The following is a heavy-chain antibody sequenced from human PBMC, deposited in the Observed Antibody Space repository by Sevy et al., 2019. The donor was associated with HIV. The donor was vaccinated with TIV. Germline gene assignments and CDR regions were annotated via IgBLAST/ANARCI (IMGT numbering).Heavy chain of an antibody. CDR2: INHSGST. V-gene: IGHV4-34*01. D-gene: IGHD3-10*01. CDR1: GGSFSGYY. CDR3: ARGRGMVRGVIITAPYYYYYGMDV. J-gene: IGHJ6*02. Sequence: SETLSLTCAVYGGSFSGYYWSWIRQPPGKGLEWIGEINHSGSTNYNPSLKSRVTISVDTSKNQFYLKLSSVTAADTAVYYCARGRGMVRGVIITAPYYYYYGMDVWGQGTTVTVSS.